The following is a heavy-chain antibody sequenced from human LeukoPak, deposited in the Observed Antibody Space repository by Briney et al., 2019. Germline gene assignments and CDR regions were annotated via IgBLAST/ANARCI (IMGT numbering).Heavy chain of an antibody. J-gene: IGHJ4*02. D-gene: IGHD6-13*01. CDR3: ARVYIAAPTVDY. CDR2: IYYSGST. CDR1: GDSISSYY. V-gene: IGHV4-59*12. Sequence: SETLSLTCTVSGDSISSYYWSWIRQPPGKGLEWIGYIYYSGSTYYNPSLKSRVTISVDTSKNQFSLKLSSVTAADTAVYYCARVYIAAPTVDYWGQGTLVTVSS.